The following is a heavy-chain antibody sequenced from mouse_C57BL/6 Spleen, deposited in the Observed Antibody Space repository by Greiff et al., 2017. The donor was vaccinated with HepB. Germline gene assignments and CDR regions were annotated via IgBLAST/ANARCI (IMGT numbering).Heavy chain of an antibody. CDR2: IYPRSGNT. J-gene: IGHJ4*01. D-gene: IGHD2-1*01. CDR1: GYTFTSYG. Sequence: LVESGAELARPGASVKLSCKASGYTFTSYGISWVKQRTGQGLEWIGEIYPRSGNTYYNEKFKGKATLTADKSSSTAYMELRSLTSEDSAVYFCSRKRLLFYAMDYWGQGTSVTVSS. V-gene: IGHV1-81*01. CDR3: SRKRLLFYAMDY.